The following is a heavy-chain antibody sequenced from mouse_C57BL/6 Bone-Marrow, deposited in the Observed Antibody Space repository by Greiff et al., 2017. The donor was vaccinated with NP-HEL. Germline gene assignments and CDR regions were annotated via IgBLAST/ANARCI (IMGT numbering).Heavy chain of an antibody. Sequence: EVKLVESGAELVKPGASVKLSCTASGFNIKDYYMHWVKQRTEQGLEWIGRIDPEDGETKYAPKFQGKATITADTSSNTAYLQLSSLTSEDTAVYYCAGGLLPLYAMDYWGQGTSVTVSS. D-gene: IGHD2-3*01. CDR3: AGGLLPLYAMDY. V-gene: IGHV14-2*01. CDR2: IDPEDGET. J-gene: IGHJ4*01. CDR1: GFNIKDYY.